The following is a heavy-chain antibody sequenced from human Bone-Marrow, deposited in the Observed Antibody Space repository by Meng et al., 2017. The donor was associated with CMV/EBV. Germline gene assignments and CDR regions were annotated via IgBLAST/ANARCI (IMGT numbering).Heavy chain of an antibody. CDR3: ARSIVPAAADAFDT. D-gene: IGHD2-2*01. Sequence: GESLKISCAASGFTVSSNYMSWVRQAPGKGLEWVSVIYSGGSTYYADSVKGRFTISRDNSKNTLYLQMNSLRAEDTAVYYCARSIVPAAADAFDTWGQGTMVTFSS. CDR2: IYSGGST. J-gene: IGHJ3*02. V-gene: IGHV3-53*01. CDR1: GFTVSSNY.